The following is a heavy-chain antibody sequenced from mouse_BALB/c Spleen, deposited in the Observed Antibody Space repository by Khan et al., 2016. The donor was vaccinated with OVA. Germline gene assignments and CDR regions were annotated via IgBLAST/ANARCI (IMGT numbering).Heavy chain of an antibody. D-gene: IGHD1-1*01. V-gene: IGHV5-12-2*01. J-gene: IGHJ4*01. Sequence: EVELVESGGGLVQPGGSLKLSCAASGFTFSSYTMSWVRQTPDKRLEWVAFISHGGSSVYYPDTVKGRFTSSRDNAKNTLYLQMSSLNSEDTAMYYCTRPSTTQYDYGMDYWGQGTSVIVSS. CDR1: GFTFSSYT. CDR2: ISHGGSSV. CDR3: TRPSTTQYDYGMDY.